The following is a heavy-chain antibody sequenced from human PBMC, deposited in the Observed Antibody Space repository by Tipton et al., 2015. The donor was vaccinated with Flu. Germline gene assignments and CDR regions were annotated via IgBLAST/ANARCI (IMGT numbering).Heavy chain of an antibody. CDR2: FSAAGGTT. D-gene: IGHD6-19*01. Sequence: SLRLSCAVSGFTFSRYGVSWVRQAPGKGLEWVSGFSAAGGTTYFADSVKGRFTISRDNYKNTLYLQMNSLRADDTAVYYCAKVIPERVAGLDPWGQGTLVIVSS. J-gene: IGHJ5*02. CDR3: AKVIPERVAGLDP. CDR1: GFTFSRYG. V-gene: IGHV3-23*01.